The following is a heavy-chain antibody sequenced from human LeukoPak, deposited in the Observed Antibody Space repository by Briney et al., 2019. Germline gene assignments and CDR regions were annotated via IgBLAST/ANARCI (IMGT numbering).Heavy chain of an antibody. J-gene: IGHJ4*02. CDR1: GVSFDDYY. D-gene: IGHD4-17*01. V-gene: IGHV4-34*01. Sequence: SETLSLTCAVSGVSFDDYYWSWVRQTPGKGLEWIGEINHSGYTNDSPSLKSRVTLSIDTSRKQFSLNLRSVTVADAGIYYCTRMTTGRDYWGQGTLVTVSS. CDR2: INHSGYT. CDR3: TRMTTGRDY.